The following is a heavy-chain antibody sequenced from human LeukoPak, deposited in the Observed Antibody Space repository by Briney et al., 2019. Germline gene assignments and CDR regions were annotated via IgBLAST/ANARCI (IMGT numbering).Heavy chain of an antibody. Sequence: SETLSLTCTVSGGSISSYYWSWIRQPPGKGLEWIGYIYTSGSTNYNPSLKNRVTISVDTSKNQFSLKLSSVTAADTAVYYCARQAIVVVPAADTLYYYYYYMDVWGKGTTVTVSS. CDR1: GGSISSYY. CDR2: IYTSGST. D-gene: IGHD2-2*01. J-gene: IGHJ6*03. V-gene: IGHV4-4*09. CDR3: ARQAIVVVPAADTLYYYYYYMDV.